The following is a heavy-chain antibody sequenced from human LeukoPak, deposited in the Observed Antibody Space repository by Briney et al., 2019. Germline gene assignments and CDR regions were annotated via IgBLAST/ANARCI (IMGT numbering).Heavy chain of an antibody. CDR3: ARDHFDSSDYPQTYYYYYMDV. Sequence: GGSLRLSCAASGFTFSRYSMNWVRQAPGKGLEWVASISSTSTFIYSADSVKGRFTISRDTAKNSLFLQMNSLRAEDTAIYYCARDHFDSSDYPQTYYYYYMDVWGKGTTVTVSS. CDR2: ISSTSTFI. J-gene: IGHJ6*03. V-gene: IGHV3-21*01. CDR1: GFTFSRYS. D-gene: IGHD3-22*01.